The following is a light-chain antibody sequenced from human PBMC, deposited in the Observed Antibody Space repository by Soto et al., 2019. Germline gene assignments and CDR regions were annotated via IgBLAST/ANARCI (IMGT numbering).Light chain of an antibody. Sequence: QSALTQPRSVSGSPGESVTISCSGTSSDVGSYNYVSWYQQYPGKAPKVMIYDVSARSSEVPVRCSGSKSGNTASLTISGLQAEDEAEYFCCSYSGSDSLLFGGGTKLTVL. CDR1: SSDVGSYNY. CDR2: DVS. CDR3: CSYSGSDSLL. V-gene: IGLV2-11*01. J-gene: IGLJ2*01.